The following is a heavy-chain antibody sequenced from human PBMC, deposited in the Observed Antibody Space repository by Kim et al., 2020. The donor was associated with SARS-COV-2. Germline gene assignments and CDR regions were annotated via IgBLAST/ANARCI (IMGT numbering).Heavy chain of an antibody. V-gene: IGHV3-21*01. CDR2: ISSSSSYI. Sequence: GGSLRLSCAASGFTFSSYSMNWVRQAPGKGLEWVSSISSSSSYIYYADSVKGRFTISRDNAKNSLYLQMNSLRAEDTAVYYCARVIGEYGSGSYYKGYYGMDVWGQGTTVTVSS. J-gene: IGHJ6*02. CDR3: ARVIGEYGSGSYYKGYYGMDV. CDR1: GFTFSSYS. D-gene: IGHD3-10*01.